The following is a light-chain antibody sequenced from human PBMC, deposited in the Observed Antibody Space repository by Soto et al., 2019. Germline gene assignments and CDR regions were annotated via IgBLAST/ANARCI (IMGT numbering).Light chain of an antibody. Sequence: EIVMTQSPATLSVSPGERATLSCRASQSVSSNLAWYQQKPGQVPRLLIYGASTRATGIPARFSGSGSGTEFTLTISSLQSEDFAVYYCQQYNSWPPYTFGQGTKLEIK. J-gene: IGKJ2*01. V-gene: IGKV3-15*01. CDR2: GAS. CDR3: QQYNSWPPYT. CDR1: QSVSSN.